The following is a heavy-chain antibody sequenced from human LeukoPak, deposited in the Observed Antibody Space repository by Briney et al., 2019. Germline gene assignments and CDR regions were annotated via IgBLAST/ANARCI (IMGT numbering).Heavy chain of an antibody. V-gene: IGHV4-34*01. CDR2: INHSGST. Sequence: SETLSLTCAVYGGSFSGYYWSWIRQPPGKGLEWIGEINHSGSTNYNPSHKSRVTISVDTSKNQFSLKLSSVTAADTAVYYCARHTPGQIAAAFDCWGQGTLVAVSS. CDR3: ARHTPGQIAAAFDC. J-gene: IGHJ4*02. CDR1: GGSFSGYY. D-gene: IGHD6-13*01.